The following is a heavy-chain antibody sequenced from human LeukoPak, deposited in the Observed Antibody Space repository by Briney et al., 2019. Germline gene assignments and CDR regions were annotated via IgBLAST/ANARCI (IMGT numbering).Heavy chain of an antibody. V-gene: IGHV3-30*18. CDR2: ISYDGSNK. CDR3: AKVGDCSGGSCQYYFDY. D-gene: IGHD2-15*01. J-gene: IGHJ4*02. Sequence: GGSLRLSCAASGLTFSTYGMHWVRQAPGKGLEWVAVISYDGSNKYYADSVKGRFTISRDNSKNTLYLQMNSLRAEDTAVYYCAKVGDCSGGSCQYYFDYWGQGTLVTVSS. CDR1: GLTFSTYG.